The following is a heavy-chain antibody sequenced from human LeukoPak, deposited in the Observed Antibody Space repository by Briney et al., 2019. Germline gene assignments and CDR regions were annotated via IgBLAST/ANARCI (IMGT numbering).Heavy chain of an antibody. V-gene: IGHV4-59*12. Sequence: SETLSLTCTVSGGSISSYYWSWIRQPPGKGLEWIGYIYYSGSTNYNPSLKSRVTISVDTSKNQFSLKLSSVTVADTAVYYCARASDTMIFDPWGQGTLVTVSS. CDR2: IYYSGST. J-gene: IGHJ5*02. CDR1: GGSISSYY. D-gene: IGHD3-22*01. CDR3: ARASDTMIFDP.